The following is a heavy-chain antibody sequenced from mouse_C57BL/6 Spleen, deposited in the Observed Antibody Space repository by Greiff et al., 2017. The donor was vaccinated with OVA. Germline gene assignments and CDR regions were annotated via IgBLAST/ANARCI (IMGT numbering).Heavy chain of an antibody. CDR3: AREEYYCASRRNFDY. V-gene: IGHV1-64*01. Sequence: VQLQQSGAELVKPGASVTLSCKASGYTFTSSWMHWVKQRPGQGLEWIGMLHPNSGSTNYNEKFKSKATLTVDKSSSTAYMQLSSLTTEDCAVYYCAREEYYCASRRNFDYWGQGTTLTVSS. D-gene: IGHD1-1*01. CDR1: GYTFTSSW. CDR2: LHPNSGST. J-gene: IGHJ2*01.